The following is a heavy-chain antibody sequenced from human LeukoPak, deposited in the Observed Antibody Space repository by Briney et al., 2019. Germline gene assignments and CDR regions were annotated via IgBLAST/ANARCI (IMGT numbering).Heavy chain of an antibody. Sequence: GGSLRLSCAASGFTFSSYAMSWVRQAPGKGLEWVSSISGSGGSTYYADSVKGRFTISRDDSKNTLYLQMNSLRAEDTAVYYCARSGYGDYIDYWGQGTLVTVSS. J-gene: IGHJ4*02. CDR1: GFTFSSYA. CDR3: ARSGYGDYIDY. CDR2: ISGSGGST. V-gene: IGHV3-23*01. D-gene: IGHD4-17*01.